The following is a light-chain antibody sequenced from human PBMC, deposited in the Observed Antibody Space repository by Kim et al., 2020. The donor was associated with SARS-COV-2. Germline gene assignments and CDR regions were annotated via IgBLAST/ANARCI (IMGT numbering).Light chain of an antibody. J-gene: IGLJ2*01. Sequence: TSCTGTSSGVGRYNYVSWYQHHPGKAPNLIIYDVSKRPTGVPDRFSGAKSGNTASLTVSGLQAEDEADYYCSSYAGSNDLVFGGGTQLTVL. CDR1: SSGVGRYNY. V-gene: IGLV2-8*01. CDR2: DVS. CDR3: SSYAGSNDLV.